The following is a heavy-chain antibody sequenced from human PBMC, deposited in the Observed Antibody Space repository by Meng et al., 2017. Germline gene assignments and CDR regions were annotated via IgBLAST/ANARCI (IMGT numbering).Heavy chain of an antibody. CDR2: ISDYGNSQ. V-gene: IGHV3-30*07. D-gene: IGHD4-17*01. CDR3: ARDYGDHLGFDY. Sequence: VPLVKAGRSRVHAGRSLRLSCVDADLTSCTYDMHWVCQGPSQGLYRGAVISDYGNSQYYSDSVKCLLTITRDNSKNTLYLQMNSLRAEYTAVYYCARDYGDHLGFDYWGQGTLVTVSS. J-gene: IGHJ4*02. CDR1: DLTSCTYD.